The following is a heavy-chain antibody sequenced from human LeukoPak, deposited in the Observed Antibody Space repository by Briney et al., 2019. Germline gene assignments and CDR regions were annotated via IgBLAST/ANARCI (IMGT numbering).Heavy chain of an antibody. CDR2: LSGSGGNT. V-gene: IGHV3-23*01. CDR3: ARDSLKNGYNYDYFDY. CDR1: GFIFSSYA. J-gene: IGHJ4*02. D-gene: IGHD5-24*01. Sequence: PGGSLRLSCAASGFIFSSYAMSWVRQAPGKGLEWVSALSGSGGNTYYADSVKGRFTISRDNSKSTLYLQMNSLTAEDTAVYYCARDSLKNGYNYDYFDYWGQGTLVTVSS.